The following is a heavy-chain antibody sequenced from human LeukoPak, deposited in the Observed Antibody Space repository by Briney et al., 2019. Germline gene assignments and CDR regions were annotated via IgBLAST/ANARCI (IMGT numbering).Heavy chain of an antibody. CDR1: EYTLTQLS. CDR2: FDHEHGTT. J-gene: IGHJ5*02. Sequence: ASVKVSCKVSEYTLTQLSMHWVRQTPGKGLEWMGGFDHEHGTTIYAQKLQGRVTMTTDTSTSTAYMELRSLRSDDTAVYYCARDPEPYYYGSGSYPWGQGTLVTVSS. D-gene: IGHD3-10*01. CDR3: ARDPEPYYYGSGSYP. V-gene: IGHV1-24*01.